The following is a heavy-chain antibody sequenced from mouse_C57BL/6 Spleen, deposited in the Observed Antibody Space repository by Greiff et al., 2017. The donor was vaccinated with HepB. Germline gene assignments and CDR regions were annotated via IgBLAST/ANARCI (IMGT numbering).Heavy chain of an antibody. V-gene: IGHV6-6*01. Sequence: EVQLVESGGGLVQPGGSMKLSCAASGFTFSDAWMDWVRQSPEKGLEWVAKIRNKANNHATYYAESVKGRFTISRDDSKSSVYLQMNSLRAEDTGIYYCTRGNYVGYWGQGTTLTVSS. J-gene: IGHJ2*01. CDR3: TRGNYVGY. CDR2: IRNKANNHAT. CDR1: GFTFSDAW.